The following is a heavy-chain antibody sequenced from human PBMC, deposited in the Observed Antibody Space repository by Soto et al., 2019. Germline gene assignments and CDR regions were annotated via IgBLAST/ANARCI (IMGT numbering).Heavy chain of an antibody. V-gene: IGHV2-5*02. CDR2: IFWDDDK. CDR1: GFSLSSNGVG. CDR3: AHELISYDDFRSGFHIRATLSGSFDS. D-gene: IGHD3-3*01. Sequence: QITLKESGPTLVKPTQTLTLTCTFSGFSLSSNGVGVGWIRQPPGKALEWLALIFWDDDKRYRPSLKSRLTITEDISKHRVVLTMTDMDPVDTAAYYCAHELISYDDFRSGFHIRATLSGSFDSWGQGAMVTISS. J-gene: IGHJ3*02.